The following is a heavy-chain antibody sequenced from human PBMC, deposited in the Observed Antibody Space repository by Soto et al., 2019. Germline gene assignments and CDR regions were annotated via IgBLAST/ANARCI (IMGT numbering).Heavy chain of an antibody. J-gene: IGHJ4*02. Sequence: SETLSLTCTVSGGSISSGGYYWSWIRQHPGKGLEWIGYIYYSGSTYYNPSLKSRVTISVDTSKNQFSLKLSSVTAADTAVYYCARVTSEDYGEKRYYFDYWGQGTLVTVSS. D-gene: IGHD4-17*01. V-gene: IGHV4-31*03. CDR3: ARVTSEDYGEKRYYFDY. CDR2: IYYSGST. CDR1: GGSISSGGYY.